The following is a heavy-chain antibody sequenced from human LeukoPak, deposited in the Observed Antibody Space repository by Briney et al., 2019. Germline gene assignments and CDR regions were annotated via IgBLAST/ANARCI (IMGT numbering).Heavy chain of an antibody. D-gene: IGHD4-17*01. CDR1: GGSISSYY. CDR3: AREPFYGDYVGIFDY. CDR2: IYYSGST. V-gene: IGHV4-59*01. Sequence: SETLSLTCTVSGGSISSYYWSWIRQPPGKGLEWIGYIYYSGSTNYNPSLKSRVTISVDTSKNQFSLKLSSVTAADTAVYYCAREPFYGDYVGIFDYWGQGTLVTVSS. J-gene: IGHJ4*02.